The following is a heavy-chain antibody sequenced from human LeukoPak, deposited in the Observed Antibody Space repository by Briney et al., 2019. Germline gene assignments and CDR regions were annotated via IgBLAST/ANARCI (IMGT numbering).Heavy chain of an antibody. Sequence: ASVKASCKASGYTFTSYDINWVQQATGQGLEWMGWMNPNSGNTGYAQKFQGRVTMTRNTSISTAYMELSSLRSEDTAVYYCARGWGGYCSSTSCYYAFDIWGQGTMVTVSS. CDR3: ARGWGGYCSSTSCYYAFDI. D-gene: IGHD2-2*01. CDR1: GYTFTSYD. V-gene: IGHV1-8*01. CDR2: MNPNSGNT. J-gene: IGHJ3*02.